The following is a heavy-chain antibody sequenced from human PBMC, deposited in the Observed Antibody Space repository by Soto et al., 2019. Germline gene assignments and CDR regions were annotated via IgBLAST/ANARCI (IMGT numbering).Heavy chain of an antibody. D-gene: IGHD3-10*01. CDR3: ARAFLRGSGSYSYYYYYYMDV. CDR1: GGSFSGYY. CDR2: INHSGST. J-gene: IGHJ6*03. V-gene: IGHV4-34*01. Sequence: SETLSLTCAVYGGSFSGYYLSWIRQPPGKGLEWIGEINHSGSTNYNPSLKSRVTISVDTSKNQFSLKLSSVTAADTAVYYCARAFLRGSGSYSYYYYYYMDVWGKGTTVTVSS.